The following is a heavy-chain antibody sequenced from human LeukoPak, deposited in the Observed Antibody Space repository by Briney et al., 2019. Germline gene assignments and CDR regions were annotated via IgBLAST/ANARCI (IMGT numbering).Heavy chain of an antibody. CDR2: INHSGST. J-gene: IGHJ4*02. V-gene: IGHV4-34*01. CDR3: AGNDYGDY. Sequence: PSETLSLTCAVYGGSFSGYYWSWIRRPPGKGLEWIGEINHSGSTNYNPSLKSRVTISVDTSKNQFSLKLSSVTAADTAVYYCAGNDYGDYWGQGTLVTVSS. CDR1: GGSFSGYY.